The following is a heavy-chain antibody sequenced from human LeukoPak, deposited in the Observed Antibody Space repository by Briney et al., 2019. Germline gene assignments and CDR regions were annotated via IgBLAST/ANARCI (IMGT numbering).Heavy chain of an antibody. CDR1: GYTFTRYY. CDR2: INLSGGST. J-gene: IGHJ3*01. V-gene: IGHV1-46*01. Sequence: ASVKVSCKASGYTFTRYYMHWVRQAPGQGPEWMGIINLSGGSTSYAQKFQGRVTMTRDTSTSTVYMEVSSLRSEDTAVYYCARQGYSSSWYATAGAFDVWGQGPVVTVSS. CDR3: ARQGYSSSWYATAGAFDV. D-gene: IGHD6-13*01.